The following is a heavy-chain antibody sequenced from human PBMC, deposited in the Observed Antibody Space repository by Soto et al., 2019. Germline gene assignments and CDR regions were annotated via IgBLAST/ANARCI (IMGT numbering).Heavy chain of an antibody. V-gene: IGHV5-10-1*01. Sequence: GESLKIFCKGSGYSFTSYWISWVRQMPGKGLEWMGRIDPSDSYTNYSPSFQGHVTISADKSISTAYLQWSSLKASDTAMYYCASNYYYDSSGGYGMDVWGQGTTVTVSS. J-gene: IGHJ6*02. CDR1: GYSFTSYW. CDR2: IDPSDSYT. CDR3: ASNYYYDSSGGYGMDV. D-gene: IGHD3-22*01.